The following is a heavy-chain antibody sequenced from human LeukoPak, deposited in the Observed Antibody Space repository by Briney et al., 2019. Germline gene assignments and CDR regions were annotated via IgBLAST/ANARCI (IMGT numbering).Heavy chain of an antibody. Sequence: GASVKVSCKASGYTFTGYYVHWVRQAPGQGLEWRGGINPNSGGTNYAQKFQGRVTMTRDTSISTAYMELSRLRSDDTAVYYCARELWFGESTYGMDVWGQGTTVTVSS. V-gene: IGHV1-2*02. D-gene: IGHD3-10*01. CDR3: ARELWFGESTYGMDV. CDR1: GYTFTGYY. J-gene: IGHJ6*02. CDR2: INPNSGGT.